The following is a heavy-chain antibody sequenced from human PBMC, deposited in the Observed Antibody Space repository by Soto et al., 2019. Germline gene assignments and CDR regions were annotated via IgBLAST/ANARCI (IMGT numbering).Heavy chain of an antibody. CDR2: TYYRSKWYN. J-gene: IGHJ6*02. CDR3: ARGSSSWLNYYYYGMDV. CDR1: GDSVSSNSAA. D-gene: IGHD6-13*01. Sequence: SQTLSLTCAISGDSVSSNSAAWNWIGQSPSRGLEWLGRTYYRSKWYNDYAVSVKSRITINPDTSKNQFSLQLNSVTPEDTAVYYCARGSSSWLNYYYYGMDVWGQGTTVTVSS. V-gene: IGHV6-1*01.